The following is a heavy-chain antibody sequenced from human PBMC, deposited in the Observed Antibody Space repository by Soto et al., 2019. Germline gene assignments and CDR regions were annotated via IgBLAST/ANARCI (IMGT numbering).Heavy chain of an antibody. V-gene: IGHV1-69*02. D-gene: IGHD3-10*01. J-gene: IGHJ3*02. Sequence: GASVKVSCKASGGTFSSYTISWVRQAPGQGLEWMGRIIPILGIANYAQKFQGRVTMTADKSTGTAYMELSSLTSEDTAVYYCASDISYWLGERLPAFSIFGQWTMVTVSS. CDR3: ASDISYWLGERLPAFSI. CDR1: GGTFSSYT. CDR2: IIPILGIA.